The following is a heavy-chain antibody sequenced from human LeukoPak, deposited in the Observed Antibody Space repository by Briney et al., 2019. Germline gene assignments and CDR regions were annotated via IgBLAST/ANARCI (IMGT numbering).Heavy chain of an antibody. CDR2: ISGSGGST. CDR1: GFTFSSYA. D-gene: IGHD2-2*01. Sequence: PGGSLRLSCAASGFTFSSYAMSWVRQAPGKGREWVSAISGSGGSTYYADSVKGRFTISRDNSKNTLYLQMNSLRAEDTAVYYCAKVSYCSSTSCRWGQGTLVTVSS. CDR3: AKVSYCSSTSCR. V-gene: IGHV3-23*01. J-gene: IGHJ4*02.